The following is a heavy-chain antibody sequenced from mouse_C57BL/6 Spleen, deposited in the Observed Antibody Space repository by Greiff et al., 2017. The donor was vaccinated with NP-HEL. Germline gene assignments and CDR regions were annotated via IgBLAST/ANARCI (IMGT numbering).Heavy chain of an antibody. J-gene: IGHJ3*01. Sequence: QVQLQQSGAELVMPGASVKLSCKASGYTFTSYWMHWVKQRPGQGLEWIGEIDPSDSYTNYNQKFKGKSTLTVDKSSSTAYMQLSSLTSEDSAVYYCARSTWEERAWFAYWGQGTLVTVSA. CDR2: IDPSDSYT. CDR3: ARSTWEERAWFAY. V-gene: IGHV1-69*01. D-gene: IGHD4-1*01. CDR1: GYTFTSYW.